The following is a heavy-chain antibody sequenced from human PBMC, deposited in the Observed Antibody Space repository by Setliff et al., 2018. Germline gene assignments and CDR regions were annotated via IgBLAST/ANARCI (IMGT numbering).Heavy chain of an antibody. CDR2: ISPADGNT. D-gene: IGHD4-4*01. V-gene: IGHV1-18*01. CDR1: GYNFISYG. CDR3: ATDHYNRFDV. Sequence: GESVKVSCKGSGYNFISYGISWVRQAPGQGLEWMGWISPADGNTNYIQRLQDRVTMTRDTSTSTIYMELMSLRSDDTAVYYCATDHYNRFDVWGQGTMVTVSS. J-gene: IGHJ3*01.